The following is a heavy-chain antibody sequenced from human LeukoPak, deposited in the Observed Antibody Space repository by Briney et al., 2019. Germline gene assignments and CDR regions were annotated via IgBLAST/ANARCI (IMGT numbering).Heavy chain of an antibody. CDR1: GFTFISYG. V-gene: IGHV3-23*01. CDR2: ISGSGEST. J-gene: IGHJ6*03. D-gene: IGHD4-11*01. CDR3: AKGAYTALYYYYYMDV. Sequence: GGSLRLSCAASGFTFISYGMSWVRQVPGKGLEWVSTISGSGESTYYPDSLKGRFTISRDNSKNTLYLQMDSLRAGDTAVYYCAKGAYTALYYYYYMDVWGKGTTVTVPS.